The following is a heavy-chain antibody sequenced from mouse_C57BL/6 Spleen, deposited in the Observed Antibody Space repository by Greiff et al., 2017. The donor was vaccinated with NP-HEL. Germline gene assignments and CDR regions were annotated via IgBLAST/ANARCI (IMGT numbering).Heavy chain of an antibody. CDR3: ARGDYYGSSHAD. J-gene: IGHJ3*01. CDR2: INPNNGGT. CDR1: GYTFTDYY. Sequence: VQLQQSGPELVKPGASVKISCKASGYTFTDYYMNWVKQSHGKSLEWIGDINPNNGGTSYNQKFKGKATLTVDKSSSTAYMELRSLTSEDSAVYYCARGDYYGSSHADWGQGTLVTVSA. V-gene: IGHV1-26*01. D-gene: IGHD1-1*01.